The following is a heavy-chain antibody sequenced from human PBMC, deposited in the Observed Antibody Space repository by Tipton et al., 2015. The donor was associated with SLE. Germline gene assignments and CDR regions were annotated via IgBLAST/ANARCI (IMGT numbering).Heavy chain of an antibody. Sequence: TQSLTCTVSGYSISSGYYWGWIRQPPGKGLEWIGSIYHSGSTYYNPSLKSRVTISVDTSKNQFSLKLSSVTAADTAVYYCASSTMVGAFDYWGQGTLVTVSS. CDR1: GYSISSGYY. D-gene: IGHD4/OR15-4a*01. CDR2: IYHSGST. J-gene: IGHJ4*02. CDR3: ASSTMVGAFDY. V-gene: IGHV4-38-2*02.